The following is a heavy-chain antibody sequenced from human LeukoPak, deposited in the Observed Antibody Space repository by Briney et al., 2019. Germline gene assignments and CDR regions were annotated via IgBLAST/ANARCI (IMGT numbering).Heavy chain of an antibody. D-gene: IGHD2-2*02. J-gene: IGHJ4*02. CDR2: IIPIFGTA. Sequence: ASVNVSCKASGGTFISYAISWVRQAPGQGLEWMGGIIPIFGTANCAQKFQGRVTITADESTSTAYMELSSLRSEDTAVYYCAREGYCSSTSCYTDYFDYWGQGTLVTVSS. CDR3: AREGYCSSTSCYTDYFDY. V-gene: IGHV1-69*13. CDR1: GGTFISYA.